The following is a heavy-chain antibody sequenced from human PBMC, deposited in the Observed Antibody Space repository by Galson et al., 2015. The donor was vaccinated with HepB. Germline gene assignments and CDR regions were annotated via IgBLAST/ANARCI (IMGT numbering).Heavy chain of an antibody. CDR3: ARDQRQDAIAAVIRVWYFDL. D-gene: IGHD6-13*01. Sequence: SLRLSCAASGFTFSSSSMNWVRQAPGKGLEWVSSISSSSYIYYADSVKGRFTISRDNAKNSLYLQMNSLRAEDTAVYYCARDQRQDAIAAVIRVWYFDLWGRGTLVTVSS. CDR1: GFTFSSSS. J-gene: IGHJ2*01. CDR2: ISSSSYI. V-gene: IGHV3-21*01.